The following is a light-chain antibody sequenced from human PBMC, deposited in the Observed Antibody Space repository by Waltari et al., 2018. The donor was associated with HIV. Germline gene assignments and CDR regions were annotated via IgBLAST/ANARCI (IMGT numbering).Light chain of an antibody. CDR3: QQRTNWPPYS. CDR2: DAS. CDR1: QSVGTY. Sequence: EIVLTQSPATLSLSPGERATLSCRASQSVGTYLAWYQQKPGQAPRLLIYDASNRATGIPARFSGSGSRTDFTLTISSLEPEEFAVYYCQQRTNWPPYSFGQGTKLEIK. V-gene: IGKV3-11*01. J-gene: IGKJ2*03.